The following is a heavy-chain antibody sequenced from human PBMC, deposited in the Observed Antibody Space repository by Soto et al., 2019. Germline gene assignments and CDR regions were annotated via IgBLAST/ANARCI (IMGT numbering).Heavy chain of an antibody. V-gene: IGHV3-66*01. CDR3: ARGASSSWYPNWFDP. CDR2: IYSGGST. Sequence: PGGSLRLSCAASGFTVSSNYMSWVRQAPGKGLEWVSVIYSGGSTYYADSVKGRFTISRDNSKNTLYLQMNSLRAEDTAVYYCARGASSSWYPNWFDPWGQGTLVTVSS. D-gene: IGHD6-13*01. J-gene: IGHJ5*02. CDR1: GFTVSSNY.